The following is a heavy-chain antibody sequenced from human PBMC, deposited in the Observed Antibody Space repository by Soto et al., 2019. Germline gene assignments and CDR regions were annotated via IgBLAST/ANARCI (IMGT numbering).Heavy chain of an antibody. J-gene: IGHJ3*02. CDR3: ARGVMVVPYFDI. Sequence: LSLTCTVSGGSISSGDYYWSWIRQHPGKGLEWIGYIYYSGSTYYNPSLKSRVTISIDTSKNQFSLKLSSVTAADTAVYYCARGVMVVPYFDIWGQGTMVTVSS. CDR1: GGSISSGDYY. CDR2: IYYSGST. V-gene: IGHV4-31*03. D-gene: IGHD2-21*01.